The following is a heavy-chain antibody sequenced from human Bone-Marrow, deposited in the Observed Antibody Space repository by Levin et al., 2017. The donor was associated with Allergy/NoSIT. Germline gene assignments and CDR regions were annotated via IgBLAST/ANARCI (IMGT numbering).Heavy chain of an antibody. Sequence: GGSLRLSCAASGFPFSNYNMNWVRQAPGKGLEWVSSISGRGGYIIYADSLKGRFTISRDNAKNSLYLQMNSLRAEDTAVYYCAREVTTNGVSYYYMDVWGRGTTVTVSS. CDR2: ISGRGGYI. J-gene: IGHJ6*03. V-gene: IGHV3-21*01. CDR3: AREVTTNGVSYYYMDV. D-gene: IGHD2-8*01. CDR1: GFPFSNYN.